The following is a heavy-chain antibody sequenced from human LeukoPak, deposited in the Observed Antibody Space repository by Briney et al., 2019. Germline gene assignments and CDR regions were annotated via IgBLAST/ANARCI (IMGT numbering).Heavy chain of an antibody. CDR2: INHSGST. V-gene: IGHV4-34*01. CDR3: ARGSLAARLNLWVDY. CDR1: GGSFSGYY. J-gene: IGHJ4*02. Sequence: SETLSLTCAVYGGSFSGYYWSWIRQPPRKGLAWIGEINHSGSTNYNPSLKSRVTISVDTSKNQFSLKLSSVTAADTAVYYCARGSLAARLNLWVDYWGQGTLVTVSS. D-gene: IGHD6-6*01.